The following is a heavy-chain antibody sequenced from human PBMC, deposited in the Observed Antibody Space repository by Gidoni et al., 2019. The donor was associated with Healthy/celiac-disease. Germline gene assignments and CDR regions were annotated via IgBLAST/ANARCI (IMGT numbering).Heavy chain of an antibody. D-gene: IGHD4-17*01. CDR3: ATGKATTVTKPPGYYYGMDV. V-gene: IGHV1-24*01. CDR1: GYTLPELS. J-gene: IGHJ6*02. Sequence: QVQLVQSGAEVKKPGASVKVSCKVSGYTLPELSMHWVRQAPGKGLEWMGGFDPEDGETIYAQKFQGRVTMTEDTSTDTAYMELSSLRSEDTAVYYCATGKATTVTKPPGYYYGMDVWGQGTTVTVSS. CDR2: FDPEDGET.